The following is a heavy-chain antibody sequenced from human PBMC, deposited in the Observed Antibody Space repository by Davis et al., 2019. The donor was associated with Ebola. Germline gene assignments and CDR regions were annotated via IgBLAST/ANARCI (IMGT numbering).Heavy chain of an antibody. CDR2: LSASGGST. D-gene: IGHD3-22*01. V-gene: IGHV3-23*01. J-gene: IGHJ4*02. CDR3: AKAGYDSSGYYFFDY. Sequence: GGSLRLSCAASGFSFSSYVMSWVRQAPGEGLEWVSTLSASGGSTYYADSVKGRFTISRDNSKNTLYLQMNGLRAEDTAVYYCAKAGYDSSGYYFFDYWGQGTLVTVSS. CDR1: GFSFSSYV.